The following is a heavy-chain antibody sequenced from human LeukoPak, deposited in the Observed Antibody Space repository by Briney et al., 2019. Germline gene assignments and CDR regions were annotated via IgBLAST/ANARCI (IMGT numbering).Heavy chain of an antibody. D-gene: IGHD3-3*01. CDR3: ARAPREWLLGYYFDY. CDR2: VKFDGSEK. J-gene: IGHJ4*02. Sequence: GGSLRLSCAASGFTFSTYWMSWVRQAPGKGLEWVANVKFDGSEKYYVDSVNGRFTISRDNAKNSLYLQMNSLRAEDTAVYYCARAPREWLLGYYFDYWGQGTLVTVSS. V-gene: IGHV3-7*01. CDR1: GFTFSTYW.